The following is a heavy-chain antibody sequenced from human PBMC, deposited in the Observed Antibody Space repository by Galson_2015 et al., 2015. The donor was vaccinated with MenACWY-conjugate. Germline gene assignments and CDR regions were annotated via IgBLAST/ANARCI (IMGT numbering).Heavy chain of an antibody. CDR1: GGSISSNNYY. J-gene: IGHJ4*02. V-gene: IGHV4-39*01. D-gene: IGHD1-26*01. CDR3: ARQGRSGSYHSPFDY. Sequence: ETLSLTCSVSGGSISSNNYYWGWIRQPPGKGLEWIGTIYYSGSTYYNPSLNSRVTISVDTSKNQFSLKLSSVTAADTAIYYCARQGRSGSYHSPFDYWGRGTLFTVSS. CDR2: IYYSGST.